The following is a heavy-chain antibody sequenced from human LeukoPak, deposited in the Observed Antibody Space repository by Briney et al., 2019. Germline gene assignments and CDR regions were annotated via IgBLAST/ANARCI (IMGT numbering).Heavy chain of an antibody. CDR2: ISNDGRKK. Sequence: PGGSLRLSCVASGFTFSNYAMHWVRQAPGKGLEWVAAISNDGRKKSHADSVKGRFTISRDNSKDTLYVQMNSLRAEDTAVYYCAKGHSSSWYYFGYWGQGTLVTVSS. V-gene: IGHV3-30*18. D-gene: IGHD6-13*01. CDR1: GFTFSNYA. J-gene: IGHJ4*02. CDR3: AKGHSSSWYYFGY.